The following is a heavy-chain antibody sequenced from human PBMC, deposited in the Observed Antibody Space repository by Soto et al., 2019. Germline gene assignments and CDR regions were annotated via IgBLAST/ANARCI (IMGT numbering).Heavy chain of an antibody. Sequence: EVQLVESGGGLVQPGGSLRLSCAASGFTVSSNYMSWVRQAPGKGLEWVSVIYSGGSTYYADSVKGRFTISRDNSKHTLYLQMNSLRAEDRAVYYCARGLYSGWHYFDYWGQGTLVTVSS. CDR1: GFTVSSNY. V-gene: IGHV3-66*01. D-gene: IGHD5-12*01. J-gene: IGHJ4*02. CDR3: ARGLYSGWHYFDY. CDR2: IYSGGST.